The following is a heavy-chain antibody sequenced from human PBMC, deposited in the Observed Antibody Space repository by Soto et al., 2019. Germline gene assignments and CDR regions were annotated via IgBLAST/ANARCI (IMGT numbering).Heavy chain of an antibody. Sequence: QVQLVQSGAEVKKPGSSVKVSCKASGGTFSSYAISWVRQAPGQGLEWMGGIIPIFGTANYAQKFQGRVTITADESTSTAYIEMSSLRLEDTAVYYFARDWWETTVTNPNFDYLGQGSLVTFSS. V-gene: IGHV1-69*01. D-gene: IGHD4-17*01. J-gene: IGHJ4*02. CDR1: GGTFSSYA. CDR2: IIPIFGTA. CDR3: ARDWWETTVTNPNFDY.